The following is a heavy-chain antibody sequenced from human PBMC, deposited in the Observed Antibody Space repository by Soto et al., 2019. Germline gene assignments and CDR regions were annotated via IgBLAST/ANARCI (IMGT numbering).Heavy chain of an antibody. D-gene: IGHD6-13*01. J-gene: IGHJ6*02. CDR2: ISGSGGST. CDR1: GFTFSSYA. Sequence: EVQLLESGGGLVQPGGSLRLSCAASGFTFSSYAMSWVRQAPGKGLEWVSAISGSGGSTYYADSVKGRFTISRDNSRNTLYLQMNSLRAEDTAVYYCAKVGAKDYSSSWYRATGYYGIDVWGQGTTVTVSS. CDR3: AKVGAKDYSSSWYRATGYYGIDV. V-gene: IGHV3-23*01.